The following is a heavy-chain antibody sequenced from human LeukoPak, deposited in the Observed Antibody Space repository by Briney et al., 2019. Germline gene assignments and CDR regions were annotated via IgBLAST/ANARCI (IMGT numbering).Heavy chain of an antibody. CDR1: GGSISSYY. CDR3: ARGSSSWHY. D-gene: IGHD6-13*01. Sequence: KPSETLSLTCTVSGGSISSYYWSWIRQPPGKGLEWIGYIYYSGSTNYNPSLKSRVTISVDTSKNQFSLKLSSVTAADTAVYYCARGSSSWHYWGQGTLVTVSS. V-gene: IGHV4-59*08. CDR2: IYYSGST. J-gene: IGHJ4*02.